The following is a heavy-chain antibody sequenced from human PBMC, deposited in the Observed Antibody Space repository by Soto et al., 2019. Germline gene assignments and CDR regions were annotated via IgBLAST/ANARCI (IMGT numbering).Heavy chain of an antibody. J-gene: IGHJ4*02. V-gene: IGHV3-7*03. Sequence: EAQLVQSGGGLVQPGGSLRLSCVGSGFTFTDFYMNWVRQAPGKGLEWVANIRPDGSETNYVESVKGRFTTSRDNAKNSLFLQMNSLRADDTAVYYCAGWGGHDYNYWGQGILVTVSS. CDR3: AGWGGHDYNY. CDR2: IRPDGSET. CDR1: GFTFTDFY. D-gene: IGHD4-4*01.